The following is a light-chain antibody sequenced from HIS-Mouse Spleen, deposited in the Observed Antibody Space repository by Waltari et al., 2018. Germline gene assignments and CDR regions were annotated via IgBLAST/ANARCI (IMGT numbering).Light chain of an antibody. CDR1: SSDVGSYNL. CDR2: ECS. CDR3: CSYAGSSTWV. J-gene: IGLJ3*02. Sequence: QSALTQPASVSGSPGQSITISCTGTSSDVGSYNLVSWYQQNPGKAPKLMIYECSKRPSGVSNRLSGYKSGNTASLTISGLQAEDEADYYCCSYAGSSTWVFGGGTKLTVL. V-gene: IGLV2-23*01.